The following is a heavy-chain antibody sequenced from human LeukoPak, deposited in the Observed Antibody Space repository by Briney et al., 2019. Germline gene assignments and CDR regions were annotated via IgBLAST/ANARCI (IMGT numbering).Heavy chain of an antibody. CDR1: GYTFTGYY. V-gene: IGHV1-2*02. CDR2: INPNSGGT. CDR3: ARRPSYYYDSSGPDAFDI. D-gene: IGHD3-22*01. Sequence: ASVKVSCKASGYTFTGYYMHWVRQAPGQGLEWMGWINPNSGGTNYAQKFQGRVTMTRDTSISTAYMELSRLRSDDTAVYYCARRPSYYYDSSGPDAFDIWGQGTMVTVS. J-gene: IGHJ3*02.